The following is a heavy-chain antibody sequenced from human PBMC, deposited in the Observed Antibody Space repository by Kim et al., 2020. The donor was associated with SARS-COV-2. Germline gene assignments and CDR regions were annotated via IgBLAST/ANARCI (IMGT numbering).Heavy chain of an antibody. D-gene: IGHD3-22*01. Sequence: GGSLRLSCTASGFTSGAYAMSWVRQALGKGLEWVGFFRSKAYGGTPAYAASVTGTFTTSRDDSKSIAYMQMNSLKTEAIAVSYCTIGGSCGYYSWYVNL. CDR3: TIGGSCGYYSWYVNL. J-gene: IGHJ2*01. CDR2: FRSKAYGGTP. V-gene: IGHV3-49*04. CDR1: GFTSGAYA.